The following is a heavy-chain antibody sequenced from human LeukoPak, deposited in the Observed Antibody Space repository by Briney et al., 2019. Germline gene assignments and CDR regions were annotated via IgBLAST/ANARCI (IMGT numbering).Heavy chain of an antibody. CDR1: GFTFSSYA. CDR3: TTDLYCSGGSCPMDDY. D-gene: IGHD2-15*01. CDR2: ISYDGSNK. V-gene: IGHV3-30-3*01. Sequence: PGGSLRLSCAASGFTFSSYAMHWVRQAPGKGLEWVAVISYDGSNKYYADSVKSRFTISRDNSKNTLYLQINSLKTEDTAVYYCTTDLYCSGGSCPMDDYWGQGTLVTVSS. J-gene: IGHJ4*02.